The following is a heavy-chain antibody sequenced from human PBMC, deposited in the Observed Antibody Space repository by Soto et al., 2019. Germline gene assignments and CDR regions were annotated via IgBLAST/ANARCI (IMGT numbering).Heavy chain of an antibody. J-gene: IGHJ4*02. V-gene: IGHV4-31*03. CDR1: GGSISSCGYY. D-gene: IGHD2-15*01. CDR2: IYYSGRT. Sequence: SETLSLTCTVSGGSISSCGYYWRWMRQHKGKGLEWIGYIYYSGRTYYNPSLKSRVTISVDTYKNQFSLKLSSVTAADTAVYYSARLYCSGGSCYFDYWGQGTLVTVSS. CDR3: ARLYCSGGSCYFDY.